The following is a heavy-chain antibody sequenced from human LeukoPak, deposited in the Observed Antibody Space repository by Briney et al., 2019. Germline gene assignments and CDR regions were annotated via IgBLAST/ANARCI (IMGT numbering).Heavy chain of an antibody. V-gene: IGHV1-2*02. CDR3: AGQKDPRPIDY. CDR1: GYTFIAYY. J-gene: IGHJ4*02. Sequence: ASAKLSCRASGYTFIAYYMHWVRQPPGQGLEWMGWTNPSSGGTNYAQKFQGRVTMTRDTSISTAYMELNELRSDDTAVYYSAGQKDPRPIDYWGQGTLITVSS. CDR2: TNPSSGGT.